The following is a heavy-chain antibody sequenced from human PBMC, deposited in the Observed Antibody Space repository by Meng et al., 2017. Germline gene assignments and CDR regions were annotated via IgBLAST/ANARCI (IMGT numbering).Heavy chain of an antibody. CDR3: VTAPITMVRGVIITKWFDP. V-gene: IGHV4-34*01. CDR2: IYYSGST. Sequence: QVQLQQWGAGLFKPSETLSLTCAVYGGSFSGYYWSWIRQPPGKGLEWIGYIYYSGSTYYNPSLKSRVTISVDTSKNQFSLKLSSVTAADTAVYYCVTAPITMVRGVIITKWFDPWGQGTLVTVSS. J-gene: IGHJ5*02. D-gene: IGHD3-10*01. CDR1: GGSFSGYY.